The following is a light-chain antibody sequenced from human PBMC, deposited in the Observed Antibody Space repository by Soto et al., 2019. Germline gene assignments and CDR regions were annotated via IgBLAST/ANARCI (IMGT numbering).Light chain of an antibody. CDR3: CSYAGSSSHVV. Sequence: QSALTQPASVSGSPGQSITISCTGTSSDVGSYNLVSWYQQHPGKDPKLMIYEGSKRPSGVSNRFSGSKSGNTASLTISGLQAEAAAAYYCCSYAGSSSHVVFGGGTKLTVL. V-gene: IGLV2-23*01. J-gene: IGLJ2*01. CDR1: SSDVGSYNL. CDR2: EGS.